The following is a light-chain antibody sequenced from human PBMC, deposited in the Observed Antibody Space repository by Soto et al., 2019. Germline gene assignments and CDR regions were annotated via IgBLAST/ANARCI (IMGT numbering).Light chain of an antibody. V-gene: IGLV1-44*01. CDR3: AAWDDSLRAVV. CDR2: RNH. Sequence: QSVLTQSPSASVTPGQRVTISCSGSRSNIGTYAVNWYQQLPGAAPTLLIFRNHQRPSGVPDRFSGSKSGTSASLAISGPQSEDEVDYYCAAWDDSLRAVVFGGGTKVTVL. CDR1: RSNIGTYA. J-gene: IGLJ2*01.